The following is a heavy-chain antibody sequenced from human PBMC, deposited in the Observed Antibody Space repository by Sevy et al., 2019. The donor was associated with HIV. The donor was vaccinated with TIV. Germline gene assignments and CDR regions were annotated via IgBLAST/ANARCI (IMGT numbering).Heavy chain of an antibody. CDR2: IRFDATIK. V-gene: IGHV3-30*02. Sequence: GGSLRLSCAASGFTFSNYGMHWVRQAPGKGLEWVAFIRFDATIKYYRDSVKGLLTISRDNSKSTLYLQMNSLRAEDTAVYFCAKVLRIVEIPAAIDYYYGMDVWGQGTTVTVSS. J-gene: IGHJ6*02. CDR1: GFTFSNYG. D-gene: IGHD2-2*01. CDR3: AKVLRIVEIPAAIDYYYGMDV.